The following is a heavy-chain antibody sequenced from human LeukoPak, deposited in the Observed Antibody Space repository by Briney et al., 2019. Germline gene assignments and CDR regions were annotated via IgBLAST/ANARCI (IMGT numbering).Heavy chain of an antibody. J-gene: IGHJ3*02. Sequence: ASVKVSCKASGYTFTSYDINWVRQAPGQGLEWMGWINPNSGGTNYAQKFQGRVTMTRDTSISTAYMELSRLRSDDTAVYYCARPGYDFDAFDIWGQGTMVTVSS. CDR2: INPNSGGT. CDR1: GYTFTSYD. D-gene: IGHD5-12*01. V-gene: IGHV1-2*02. CDR3: ARPGYDFDAFDI.